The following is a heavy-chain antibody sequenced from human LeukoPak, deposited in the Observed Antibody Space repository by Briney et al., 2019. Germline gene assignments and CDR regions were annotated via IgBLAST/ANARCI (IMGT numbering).Heavy chain of an antibody. J-gene: IGHJ4*02. CDR2: MSGNGDST. Sequence: PGGSLRLSCAASGFTFSSYAMSWVRQAPGKGLEWVSTMSGNGDSTYYADSVKGRFTMSRDNSRNTLYLQMNSLRAEDTAVYYCAKVRYYDFWSAPDYWGQGTLVTVSS. V-gene: IGHV3-23*01. CDR1: GFTFSSYA. CDR3: AKVRYYDFWSAPDY. D-gene: IGHD3-3*01.